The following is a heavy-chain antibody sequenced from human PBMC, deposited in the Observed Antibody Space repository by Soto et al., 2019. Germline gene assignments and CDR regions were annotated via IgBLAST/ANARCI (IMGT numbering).Heavy chain of an antibody. J-gene: IGHJ3*02. CDR1: GFTFSSYS. CDR3: AKGDTRFEVVSAFDI. CDR2: FRSGGDDDTT. V-gene: IGHV3-23*01. Sequence: PGGSLRLSCAASGFTFSSYSMSWVRQAPGKGLEWVSGFRSGGDDDTTYYADSVRGRFTISRDNSKNTLYLQMNSLRAEDTAVYYCAKGDTRFEVVSAFDIWGQGTMVTVSS. D-gene: IGHD3-10*01.